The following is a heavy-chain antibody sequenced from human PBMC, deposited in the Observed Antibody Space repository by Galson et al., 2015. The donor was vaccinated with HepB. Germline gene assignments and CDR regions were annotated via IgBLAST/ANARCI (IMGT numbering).Heavy chain of an antibody. V-gene: IGHV1-58*01. CDR3: AGPYNWNYYYYGMDV. J-gene: IGHJ6*02. Sequence: SVKVSCKASGFTFTSSAVQWVRQARGQRLEWIGWIVVGSGNTNYAQKFQERVTITRDMSTSTAYMELSSLRSEDTAVYYCAGPYNWNYYYYGMDVWGQGTTVTVSS. D-gene: IGHD1-20*01. CDR1: GFTFTSSA. CDR2: IVVGSGNT.